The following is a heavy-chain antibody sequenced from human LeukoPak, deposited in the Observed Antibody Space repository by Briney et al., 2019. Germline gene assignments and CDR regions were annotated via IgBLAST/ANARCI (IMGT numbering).Heavy chain of an antibody. J-gene: IGHJ4*02. D-gene: IGHD5-12*01. V-gene: IGHV3-30*18. Sequence: PGSSLRLSCACSGFTFSSYGMHWVRQAPGKGLVWVAVISYDGSNKYYADSVKGRFTISRDNSKNTLYLQMNSLRAEDTAVYYCAKDVGLRRFDYWGQGTLVTVSS. CDR2: ISYDGSNK. CDR1: GFTFSSYG. CDR3: AKDVGLRRFDY.